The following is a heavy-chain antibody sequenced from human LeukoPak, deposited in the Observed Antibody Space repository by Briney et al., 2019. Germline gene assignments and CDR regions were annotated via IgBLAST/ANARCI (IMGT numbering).Heavy chain of an antibody. CDR3: ARVEHGWYLNY. CDR1: GGSISSYY. D-gene: IGHD6-19*01. CDR2: IYYSGST. Sequence: SETLSLTCTVSGGSISSYYWSWIRQPPGKGLEWIGYIYYSGSTNYNPSLKSRVTISVDTSKNQFSLKLSSVTAADTAVYYCARVEHGWYLNYWGQGTLVTVSS. J-gene: IGHJ4*02. V-gene: IGHV4-59*01.